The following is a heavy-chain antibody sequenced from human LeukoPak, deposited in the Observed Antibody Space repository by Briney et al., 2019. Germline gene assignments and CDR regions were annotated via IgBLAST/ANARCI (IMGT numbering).Heavy chain of an antibody. Sequence: PGGSLRLSCAASGFTFSSYGMHWVRQAPGKGLEWVAVISYDGSNKYYADSVKGRITISRDNSKNTLYLQMNSLRAEDTAVYYCARGTIAAADHFDYWGQGTLVTVSS. CDR1: GFTFSSYG. D-gene: IGHD6-13*01. V-gene: IGHV3-30*03. J-gene: IGHJ4*02. CDR3: ARGTIAAADHFDY. CDR2: ISYDGSNK.